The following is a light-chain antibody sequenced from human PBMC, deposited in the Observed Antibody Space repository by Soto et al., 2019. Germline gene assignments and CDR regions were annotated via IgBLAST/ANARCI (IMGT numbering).Light chain of an antibody. CDR3: QQRSNWPRT. Sequence: EIVLTQSQGTLSLSPVERATLSCRASQSVSNNYLAWYQQKPGQAPRLLIYDVSNRATGIPARFSGSGSGTDFTLTISSLEPEDFAVYYCQQRSNWPRTFGQGTKVHI. V-gene: IGKV3-11*01. CDR2: DVS. CDR1: QSVSNNY. J-gene: IGKJ1*01.